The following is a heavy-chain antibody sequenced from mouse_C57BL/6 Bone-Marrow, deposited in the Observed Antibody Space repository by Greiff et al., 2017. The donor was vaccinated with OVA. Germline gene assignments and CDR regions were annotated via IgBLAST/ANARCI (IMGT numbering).Heavy chain of an antibody. CDR3: ARGDGNYGTWFAY. CDR2: INPNNGGT. D-gene: IGHD2-1*01. V-gene: IGHV1-26*01. CDR1: GYTFTDYY. Sequence: EVKLQQSGPELVKPGASVKISCKASGYTFTDYYMNWVKQSHGKSLEWIGDINPNNGGTSYNQKFKGKATLTVDKSSSTAYMELRSLTSEDSAVYYCARGDGNYGTWFAYWGQGTLVTVSA. J-gene: IGHJ3*01.